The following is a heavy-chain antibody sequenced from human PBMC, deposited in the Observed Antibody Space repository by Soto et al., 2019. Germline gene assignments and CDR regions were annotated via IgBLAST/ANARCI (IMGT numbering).Heavy chain of an antibody. D-gene: IGHD2-2*01. CDR2: ISHSGSS. J-gene: IGHJ6*02. V-gene: IGHV4-4*02. Sequence: QVQLQESGPGLVKPSGTLSLTCAVSGGSISSSNWWSWVRQPPGKGLEWIGEISHSGSSNYNPSLEKRVTTSVDKSKNQCSLKLSSVTAADTAVYYCARERPAGYGMDVWGQGTTVTVSS. CDR3: ARERPAGYGMDV. CDR1: GGSISSSNW.